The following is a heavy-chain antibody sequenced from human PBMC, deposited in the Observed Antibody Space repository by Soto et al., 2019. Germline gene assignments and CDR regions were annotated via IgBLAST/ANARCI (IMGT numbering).Heavy chain of an antibody. V-gene: IGHV1-24*01. Sequence: ASVKVSCKVSGYTLTELSMHWVRQAPGKGLEWMGGFDPEDGETIYAQKFQGRVTMTEDTSTDTAYMELSSLRSEDTAVYYCATGVNYYYGMDVWGQGTTVTVSS. CDR1: GYTLTELS. J-gene: IGHJ6*02. CDR2: FDPEDGET. CDR3: ATGVNYYYGMDV.